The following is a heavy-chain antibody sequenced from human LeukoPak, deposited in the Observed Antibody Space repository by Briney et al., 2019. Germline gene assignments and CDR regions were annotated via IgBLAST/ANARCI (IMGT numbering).Heavy chain of an antibody. J-gene: IGHJ4*02. D-gene: IGHD6-13*01. CDR2: IRSKAYGGTT. CDR3: TRDRNRIAAAKFDY. V-gene: IGHV3-49*03. CDR1: GFTFSSYA. Sequence: GGSLRLSCAASGFTFSSYAMSWFRQAPGKGLEWVGFIRSKAYGGTTEYAASVKGRFTISRDDSKSIAYLQMNSLKTEDTAVYYCTRDRNRIAAAKFDYWGQGTLVTVSS.